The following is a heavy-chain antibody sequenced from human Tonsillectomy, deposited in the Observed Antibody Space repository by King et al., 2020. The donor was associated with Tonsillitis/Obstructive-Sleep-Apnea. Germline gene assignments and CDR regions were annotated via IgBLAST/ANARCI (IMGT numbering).Heavy chain of an antibody. CDR2: IRSKANSYAT. CDR1: GFTFSGSA. CDR3: TSSLRVAMGAFDI. D-gene: IGHD5-24*01. J-gene: IGHJ3*02. Sequence: VQLVESGGGLVQPGGSLKLSCAASGFTFSGSAMHWVRQASGKGLEWVGRIRSKANSYATAYAASVKGRFTIPRDDSKNTAYQQMNSLKTEDTAVYYCTSSLRVAMGAFDIWGQGTMVTVSS. V-gene: IGHV3-73*01.